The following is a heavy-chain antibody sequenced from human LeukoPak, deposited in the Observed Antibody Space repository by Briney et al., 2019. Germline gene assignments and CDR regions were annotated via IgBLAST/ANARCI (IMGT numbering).Heavy chain of an antibody. Sequence: GESLKISCKGAGYSSTSYWIGWVSQMPGKGLEWMGIISPGDSGTRYSPSFQGQVTISADKSISTAYLQWSSLKASDTAMYYCARRIAAAEMIDSWGQGTLVTVSS. CDR2: ISPGDSGT. CDR3: ARRIAAAEMIDS. D-gene: IGHD6-13*01. V-gene: IGHV5-51*01. J-gene: IGHJ4*02. CDR1: GYSSTSYW.